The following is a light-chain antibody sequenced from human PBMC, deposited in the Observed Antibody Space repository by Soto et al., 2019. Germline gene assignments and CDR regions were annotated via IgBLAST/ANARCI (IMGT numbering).Light chain of an antibody. CDR2: DAS. Sequence: EIVLTQSPGTLSLCPGERATLSCRASQTVSSNYLAWYQQKPGQAPSLLIYDASSRATGIPDRFSGSGSGTDFTLTISRLEPEDFAMYYCQQYGSSAPITFGQGTRLEIE. J-gene: IGKJ5*01. CDR1: QTVSSNY. V-gene: IGKV3-20*01. CDR3: QQYGSSAPIT.